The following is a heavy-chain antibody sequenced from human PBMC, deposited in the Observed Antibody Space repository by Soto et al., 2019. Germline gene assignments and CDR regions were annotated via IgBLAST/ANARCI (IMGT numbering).Heavy chain of an antibody. CDR1: GGTFSSYA. CDR2: IIPIFGTA. CDR3: ANKTMGVEYYSGMDV. J-gene: IGHJ6*02. Sequence: QVQLVQSGAEVKKPGSSVKVSCKASGGTFSSYAINWVRQAPGQGLEWMGGIIPIFGTANLAQKCQVRVTITADESTSSAYMELSSLRSEDTAVYYCANKTMGVEYYSGMDVWGQGTTVTVSS. V-gene: IGHV1-69*12. D-gene: IGHD3-3*01.